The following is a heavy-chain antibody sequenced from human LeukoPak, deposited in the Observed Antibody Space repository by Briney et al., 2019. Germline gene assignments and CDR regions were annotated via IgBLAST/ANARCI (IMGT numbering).Heavy chain of an antibody. D-gene: IGHD3-10*01. CDR1: GYTFTSYG. CDR2: ISAYNGNT. CDR3: AREGITEVRAPWNWFDP. Sequence: ASVKVSCKASGYTFTSYGISWVRQAPGQGLEWMGWISAYNGNTNYAQKLQGRVTMTTDTSTSTAYMELRSLRSDDTAVYYCAREGITEVRAPWNWFDPWGQGTLVTVSS. J-gene: IGHJ5*02. V-gene: IGHV1-18*01.